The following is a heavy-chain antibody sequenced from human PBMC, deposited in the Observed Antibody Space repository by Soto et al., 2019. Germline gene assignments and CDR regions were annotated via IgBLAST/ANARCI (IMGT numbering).Heavy chain of an antibody. CDR1: GGSFSGYY. J-gene: IGHJ6*02. CDR2: INHSGST. V-gene: IGHV4-34*01. CDR3: ARQIVVVSAAMAADGYYYGMDV. Sequence: SETLSLTCAVYGGSFSGYYWSWIRQPPGKGLEWIGEINHSGSTNYNPSLKSRVTISVDTSKNQFSLKLSSVTAADTAVYYCARQIVVVSAAMAADGYYYGMDVWGQGTTVTVSS. D-gene: IGHD2-2*01.